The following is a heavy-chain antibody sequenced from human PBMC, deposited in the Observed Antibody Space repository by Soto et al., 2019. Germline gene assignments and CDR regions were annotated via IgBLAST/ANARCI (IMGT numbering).Heavy chain of an antibody. V-gene: IGHV3-64*01. CDR3: ARGGRGYEFDY. CDR2: ISSNGGST. D-gene: IGHD5-12*01. Sequence: EVQLVESGGGLVQXGGSLRLSCAASGFTFSSYAMHWVRQAPGKGLEYVSAISSNGGSTDYANSVKGRFTISRDNSKNTMYLKMGSLRAEDMAVYYCARGGRGYEFDYWGQGTLVTVSS. CDR1: GFTFSSYA. J-gene: IGHJ4*02.